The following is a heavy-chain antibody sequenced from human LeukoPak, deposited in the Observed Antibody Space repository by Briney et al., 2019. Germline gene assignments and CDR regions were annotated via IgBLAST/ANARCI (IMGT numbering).Heavy chain of an antibody. D-gene: IGHD3-22*01. J-gene: IGHJ4*02. CDR3: ARGPQIFMDDSSGYYFDY. Sequence: SETLSLTCTVSGGSISSYYWSWIRQPPGKGLEWIGYIYYSGSTNYNPSLKSRVTISVDTSKNQFSLKLSSVTAADTAVYYCARGPQIFMDDSSGYYFDYWGQGTLVTVSS. CDR1: GGSISSYY. CDR2: IYYSGST. V-gene: IGHV4-59*01.